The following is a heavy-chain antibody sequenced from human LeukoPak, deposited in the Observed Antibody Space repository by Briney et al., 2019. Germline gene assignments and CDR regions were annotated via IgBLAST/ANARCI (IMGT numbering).Heavy chain of an antibody. J-gene: IGHJ5*02. D-gene: IGHD2-21*02. CDR2: INHSGST. Sequence: SETLSLTCTVSGVSITSYYWSWIRQPPGKGLEWIGEINHSGSTTYNPSLKSRVTISVDTSKNQFSLKLSSVTAADTAVYYCATVVVVTAANWFDPWGQGTLVTVSS. CDR3: ATVVVVTAANWFDP. V-gene: IGHV4-34*01. CDR1: GVSITSYY.